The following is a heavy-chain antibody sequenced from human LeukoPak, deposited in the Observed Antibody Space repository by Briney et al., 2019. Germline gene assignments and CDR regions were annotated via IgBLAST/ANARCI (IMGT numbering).Heavy chain of an antibody. Sequence: PGGSLRLSCAASGFTFSNAWMSWVRQAPGKGLEWVGRIKSKTDGGTTDYAAPVKGRFTISRDDSKNTLYLQMNSLKTEDTAVYYCTTDVTDVDPVYYYMDVWGKGTTVTVSS. CDR2: IKSKTDGGTT. V-gene: IGHV3-15*01. CDR3: TTDVTDVDPVYYYMDV. D-gene: IGHD5-12*01. J-gene: IGHJ6*03. CDR1: GFTFSNAW.